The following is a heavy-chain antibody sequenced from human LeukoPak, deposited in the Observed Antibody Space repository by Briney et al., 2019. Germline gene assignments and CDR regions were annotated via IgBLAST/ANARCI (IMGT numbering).Heavy chain of an antibody. J-gene: IGHJ5*02. CDR1: GYTFTNYD. CDR2: MNPKSGST. V-gene: IGHV1-8*01. CDR3: ARDQDIVVVVAALRQREMGGFDP. D-gene: IGHD2-15*01. Sequence: ASVKVSCKASGYTFTNYDINWVRQATGQGPDWMGWMNPKSGSTGYAQKFQGRVTMTRNTSISTAYMELSSLRSDDTAVYYCARDQDIVVVVAALRQREMGGFDPWGQGTLVTVSS.